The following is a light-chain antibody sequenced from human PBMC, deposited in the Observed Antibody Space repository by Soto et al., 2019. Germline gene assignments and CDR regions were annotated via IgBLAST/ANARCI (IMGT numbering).Light chain of an antibody. Sequence: QSALPQLSSVSESPGQSITMTCAGTSSDVGSYNLVSWYQQHPGKAPKLMIYEVSKRPSGVSNRFSGSKSGNTASLTISGLQAEDEADYYCCSYAGSSTFSYVFGTGTKVTVL. J-gene: IGLJ1*01. CDR3: CSYAGSSTFSYV. V-gene: IGLV2-23*02. CDR2: EVS. CDR1: SSDVGSYNL.